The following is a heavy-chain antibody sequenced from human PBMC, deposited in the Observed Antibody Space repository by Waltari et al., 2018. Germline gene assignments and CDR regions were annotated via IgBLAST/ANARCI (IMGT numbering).Heavy chain of an antibody. CDR1: GFTFSTYA. CDR2: ISGTDGAE. V-gene: IGHV3-23*01. D-gene: IGHD2-2*02. Sequence: EVQLLESGGGLVQPGGSLSLACSASGFTFSTYALSGVRQAPGKGLEWGSAISGTDGAEWYADSVRGRFTISRDNSKNTVFLQMNSLRVEDTALYYCAKDDRYPNDVFDIWGQGTMVTVSS. J-gene: IGHJ3*02. CDR3: AKDDRYPNDVFDI.